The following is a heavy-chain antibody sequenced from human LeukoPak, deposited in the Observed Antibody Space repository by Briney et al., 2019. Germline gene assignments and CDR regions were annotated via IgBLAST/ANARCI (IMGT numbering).Heavy chain of an antibody. Sequence: GGSLRLSCAASGFTFSSYAMDWVRQAPGKGLEWVAVISYDGSNKYYEDSVKGRFTISRDNSKNTLYLQMNSLRAEDTAVYYCARGRFALGYCSGGSCYSHFDYWGQGTLVTVSS. CDR1: GFTFSSYA. CDR3: ARGRFALGYCSGGSCYSHFDY. V-gene: IGHV3-30*04. D-gene: IGHD2-15*01. J-gene: IGHJ4*02. CDR2: ISYDGSNK.